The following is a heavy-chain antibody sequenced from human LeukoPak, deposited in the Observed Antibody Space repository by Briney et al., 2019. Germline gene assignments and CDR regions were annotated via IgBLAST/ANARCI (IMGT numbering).Heavy chain of an antibody. CDR2: INPDSGGT. D-gene: IGHD1-26*01. Sequence: ASVKVSCKASGYTFTVYYMHWVRQAPAQGLQWMGRINPDSGGTNYAQKFQGRVTMSRDTSINTVYMELSRLTSDDTAVYYCAREGPYSGSYPDYWGQGTLVTVSS. V-gene: IGHV1-2*06. J-gene: IGHJ4*02. CDR1: GYTFTVYY. CDR3: AREGPYSGSYPDY.